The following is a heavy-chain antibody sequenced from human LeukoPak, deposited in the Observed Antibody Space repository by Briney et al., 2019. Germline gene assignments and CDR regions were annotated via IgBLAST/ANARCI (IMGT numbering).Heavy chain of an antibody. CDR3: ATYRGFGEFNYYYYMDV. V-gene: IGHV1-8*02. J-gene: IGHJ6*03. CDR1: GYTFTNYG. D-gene: IGHD3-10*01. Sequence: ASVKVSCKASGYTFTNYGISWVRQATGQGLEWMGWMNPNSGNTGYAQKFQGRVTMTRNTSISTAYMELSSLRSEDTAVYYCATYRGFGEFNYYYYMDVWGKGTTVTISS. CDR2: MNPNSGNT.